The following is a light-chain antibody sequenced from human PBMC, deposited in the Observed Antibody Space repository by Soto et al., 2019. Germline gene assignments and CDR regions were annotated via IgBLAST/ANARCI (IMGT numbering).Light chain of an antibody. CDR3: QQLNSYPLT. Sequence: DIQLTQAPSFLSASVGDRVTITCRASQGISTYLVWYQQKPGKAPKLLIYAASTLQSGVPSRFSGSGSGTEITLTISRLQPEDFATYYCQQLNSYPLTFGGGTKVEIK. J-gene: IGKJ4*01. V-gene: IGKV1-9*01. CDR2: AAS. CDR1: QGISTY.